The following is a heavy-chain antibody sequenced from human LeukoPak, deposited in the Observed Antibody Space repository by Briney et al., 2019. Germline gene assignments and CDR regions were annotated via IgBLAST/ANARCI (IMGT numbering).Heavy chain of an antibody. CDR3: ARDSFREAPDYYYYGMDV. V-gene: IGHV4-31*03. J-gene: IGHJ6*02. CDR1: GGSISGFAYY. Sequence: TSETLSLTCTVSGGSISGFAYYWTWIRQHPVKGLEWIGYIYGSGTTYYNPSLESRVTISLDTSKNQFSLKLRSVSAADTAVYYCARDSFREAPDYYYYGMDVWGQGTTVTVSS. D-gene: IGHD3-16*01. CDR2: IYGSGTT.